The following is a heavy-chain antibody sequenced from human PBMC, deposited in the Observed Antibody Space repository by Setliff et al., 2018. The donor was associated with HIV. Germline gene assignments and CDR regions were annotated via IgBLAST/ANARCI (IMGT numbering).Heavy chain of an antibody. D-gene: IGHD6-19*01. CDR3: AKDIPGHAINSGRIKNWFDP. J-gene: IGHJ5*02. CDR1: GYTLTSDY. V-gene: IGHV1-46*01. CDR2: INPAGNPT. Sequence: GASVKVSCKASGYTLTSDYIHWVRQAPGQGLEWMGIINPAGNPTNYAQKFQGRLTMTRDTSTNTVYMKLSSLRSEDTAVYYCAKDIPGHAINSGRIKNWFDPWGEGTLVTVSS.